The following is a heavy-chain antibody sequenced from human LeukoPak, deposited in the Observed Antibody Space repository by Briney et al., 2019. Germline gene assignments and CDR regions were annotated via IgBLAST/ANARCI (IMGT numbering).Heavy chain of an antibody. J-gene: IGHJ4*02. V-gene: IGHV4-39*02. CDR1: GGSIDRSTYY. CDR3: ASIAARGDH. Sequence: SETLSPTCTVSGGSIDRSTYYWGWIRQPPGKGLEWIGSIYYAGSTYYSPSLKSRVTLSVDTSKNHFSLKLNSVTAADTAVYYCASIAARGDHWGPGTLVTVFS. CDR2: IYYAGST. D-gene: IGHD2-15*01.